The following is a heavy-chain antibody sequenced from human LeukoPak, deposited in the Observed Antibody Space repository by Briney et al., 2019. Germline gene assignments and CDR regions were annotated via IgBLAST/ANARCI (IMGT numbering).Heavy chain of an antibody. D-gene: IGHD6-13*01. CDR3: ARVSAAGMEFHYGMDV. Sequence: SETLSLTCIVSGGSLSSSSYYWGWVRQPPGKGLEWIGSFYYTGNTYSNPSLKSRVTISVDASENQFSLSMRSVTAADTAVYYCARVSAAGMEFHYGMDVWGQGTTVFVSS. CDR2: FYYTGNT. J-gene: IGHJ6*02. V-gene: IGHV4-39*07. CDR1: GGSLSSSSYY.